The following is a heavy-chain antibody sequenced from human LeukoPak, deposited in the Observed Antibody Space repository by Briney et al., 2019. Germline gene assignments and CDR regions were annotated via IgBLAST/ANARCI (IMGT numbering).Heavy chain of an antibody. V-gene: IGHV5-51*01. CDR2: IYPGDSGP. CDR3: GMSGDRVPLQDDVFDV. D-gene: IGHD1-26*01. J-gene: IGHJ3*01. Sequence: GESLKISCKVSGYSFTSYCIGWVRQMPGKGLEWMGIIYPGDSGPTYSPSFQGQVTISVDKSINTAYLQWSSLQASDTAMYYCGMSGDRVPLQDDVFDVWGQGTMITVST. CDR1: GYSFTSYC.